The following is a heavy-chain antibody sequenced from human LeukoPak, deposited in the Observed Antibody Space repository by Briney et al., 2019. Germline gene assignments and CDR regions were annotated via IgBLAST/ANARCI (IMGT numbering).Heavy chain of an antibody. Sequence: GGSLRLSCAASGFTFSNTWMNWVRQAPGKGLEWVGRINSNTDGGTTDYATPVKGRFTISRDDSKNTLYLQMDSLRTEDAAVYYCARCSGGSCYHSDDYWGQGTLVTVSS. V-gene: IGHV3-15*01. CDR2: INSNTDGGTT. J-gene: IGHJ4*02. CDR1: GFTFSNTW. D-gene: IGHD2-15*01. CDR3: ARCSGGSCYHSDDY.